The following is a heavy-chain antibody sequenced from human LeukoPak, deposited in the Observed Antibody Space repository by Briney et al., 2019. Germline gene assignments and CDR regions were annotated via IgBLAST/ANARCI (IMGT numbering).Heavy chain of an antibody. CDR3: ASRYYYDSSVYSYYYYGMDV. CDR2: IYHSGST. Sequence: PSGTLSLTCAVSGGSISSSNWWSWVRQPPGKGLEWIGEIYHSGSTNYNPSLKSRVTISVDKSKNQFSLKLSSVTAADTAVYYCASRYYYDSSVYSYYYYGMDVWGQGTTVTVSS. D-gene: IGHD3-22*01. V-gene: IGHV4-4*02. J-gene: IGHJ6*02. CDR1: GGSISSSNW.